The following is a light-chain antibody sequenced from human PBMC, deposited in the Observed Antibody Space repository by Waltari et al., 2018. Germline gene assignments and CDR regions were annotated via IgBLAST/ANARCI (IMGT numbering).Light chain of an antibody. CDR3: QQSYSTLPFT. J-gene: IGKJ3*01. Sequence: DIQMTQSPSSLSAFVGDRVAITCRASQDIKNYLNWYKQKPGKGPQLLIYAASNLQNGVPSRFSGSGSGTDFTLTISSLRPDDFATYYCQQSYSTLPFTFGPGTKVDIK. CDR2: AAS. CDR1: QDIKNY. V-gene: IGKV1-39*01.